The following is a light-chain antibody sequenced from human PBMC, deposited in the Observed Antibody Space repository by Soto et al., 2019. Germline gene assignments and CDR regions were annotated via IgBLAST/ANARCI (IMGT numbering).Light chain of an antibody. Sequence: EVVMTQSQATLSVSPGERATLSCRASQSVNTNLAWYQQKPGQAPRLLIYRASTRATGIPARFSGSGSGTEFTLTISSLQSEDFAVYYCQQYNNWPKMFGQGTKVDI. CDR3: QQYNNWPKM. J-gene: IGKJ1*01. V-gene: IGKV3-15*01. CDR1: QSVNTN. CDR2: RAS.